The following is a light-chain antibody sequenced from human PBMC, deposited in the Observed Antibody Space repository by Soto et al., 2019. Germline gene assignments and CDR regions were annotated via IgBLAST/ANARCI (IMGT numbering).Light chain of an antibody. CDR1: QSISSSY. CDR2: AAS. J-gene: IGKJ1*01. Sequence: EIVLTQSPGTLSLSPGERATLSCRASQSISSSYLAWYQQKPGQAPRLLIYAASSRATVIPDRFSGSGSGTDLTLTISRLEPEDFAVYYCQQYGSSPWTFGQGTKVAIK. V-gene: IGKV3-20*01. CDR3: QQYGSSPWT.